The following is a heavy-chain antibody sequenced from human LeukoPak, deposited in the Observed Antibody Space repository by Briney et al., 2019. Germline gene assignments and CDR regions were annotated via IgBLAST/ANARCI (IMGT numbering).Heavy chain of an antibody. J-gene: IGHJ4*02. D-gene: IGHD1-26*01. V-gene: IGHV1-46*01. CDR2: INPTGGST. CDR3: ARSGWELLSGVDY. Sequence: GASVKVSCKASGYTFTSYYMHWVRQAPGQGLEWMGIINPTGGSTNYAQKFQGRVTMTTDTSTSTAYMELRSLRSDDTAVYYCARSGWELLSGVDYWGQGTLVTVSS. CDR1: GYTFTSYY.